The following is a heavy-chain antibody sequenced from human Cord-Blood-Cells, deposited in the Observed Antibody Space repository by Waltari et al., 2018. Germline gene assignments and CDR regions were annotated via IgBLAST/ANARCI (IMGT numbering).Heavy chain of an antibody. J-gene: IGHJ4*02. V-gene: IGHV3-21*01. D-gene: IGHD6-6*01. Sequence: EVQLVESGGGLVKPGGSLRLSCAASGFTFSSYSMNRVRQAPGKGLEWVSSISSSSSYIYYTDSVKGRFTISRDNAKNSLYLQMNSLRAEDTAVYYCARGSSSSFDYWGQGTLVTVSS. CDR2: ISSSSSYI. CDR1: GFTFSSYS. CDR3: ARGSSSSFDY.